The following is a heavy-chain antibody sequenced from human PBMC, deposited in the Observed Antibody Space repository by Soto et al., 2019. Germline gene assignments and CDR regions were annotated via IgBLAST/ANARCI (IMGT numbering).Heavy chain of an antibody. J-gene: IGHJ3*02. D-gene: IGHD3-3*01. CDR1: GGSISSYY. Sequence: PSETLSLTCTVSGGSISSYYWIWIRQPAGKGLEWIGRIYTSGSTNYNPSLKSRVTMSVDTSKNQFSLKLSSVTAADTAVYYCAREPSKALRFLEWLNDAFDIWGQGTMVTVSS. V-gene: IGHV4-4*07. CDR3: AREPSKALRFLEWLNDAFDI. CDR2: IYTSGST.